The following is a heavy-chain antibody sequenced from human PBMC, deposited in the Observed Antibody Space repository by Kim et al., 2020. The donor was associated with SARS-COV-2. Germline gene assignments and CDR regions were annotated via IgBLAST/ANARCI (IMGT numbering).Heavy chain of an antibody. CDR2: LSYGGTTK. J-gene: IGHJ4*02. Sequence: GGSLRLSCAVSGFTFTNYAMHWVRQAPGKGLEWVAILSYGGTTKNYADSVKGRFTISRDNSKNTLYLQMDSLTPADTAVDYCARDQVAGTDSYFDYWGQG. V-gene: IGHV3-30*03. CDR1: GFTFTNYA. CDR3: ARDQVAGTDSYFDY. D-gene: IGHD6-19*01.